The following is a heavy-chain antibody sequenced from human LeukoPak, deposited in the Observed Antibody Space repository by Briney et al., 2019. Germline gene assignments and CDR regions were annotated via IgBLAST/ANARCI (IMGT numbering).Heavy chain of an antibody. V-gene: IGHV3-23*01. CDR2: ISGSGGST. Sequence: GGSLRLSCAASGFTFSSSAMSWVRQAPGKGLEWVSAISGSGGSTYYADSVKGRFIISRDNSKNTLYLQMNSLRAEDTAVYYCAKDKGIKYCSSTSCSDPFDYWGQGTLVTVSS. CDR1: GFTFSSSA. D-gene: IGHD2-2*01. J-gene: IGHJ4*02. CDR3: AKDKGIKYCSSTSCSDPFDY.